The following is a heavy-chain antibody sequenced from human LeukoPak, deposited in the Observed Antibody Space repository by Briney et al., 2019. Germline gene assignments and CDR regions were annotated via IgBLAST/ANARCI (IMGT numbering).Heavy chain of an antibody. CDR2: ISSSSSYI. CDR3: ARALTTLTYEGY. D-gene: IGHD1-1*01. Sequence: GSLRLSCVASGFTFSNYSINWVRQAPGKGLEWISFISSSSSYIYYADSVEGRFTVSRDNAKDSLYLQMNSLRAEDTAVYYCARALTTLTYEGYWGQGTLVTVSS. J-gene: IGHJ4*02. V-gene: IGHV3-21*01. CDR1: GFTFSNYS.